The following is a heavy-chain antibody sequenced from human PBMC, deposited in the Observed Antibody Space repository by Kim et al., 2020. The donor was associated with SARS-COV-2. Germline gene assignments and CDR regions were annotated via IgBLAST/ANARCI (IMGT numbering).Heavy chain of an antibody. V-gene: IGHV3-30*18. J-gene: IGHJ4*02. CDR3: AKDREMATIPWAYYFDY. CDR2: ISYDGSNK. Sequence: GGSLRLSCAASGFTFSSYGMHWVRQAPGKGLEWVAVISYDGSNKYYADSVKGRFTISRDNSKNTLYLQMNSLRAEDTAVYYCAKDREMATIPWAYYFDYWGQGTLVTVSS. CDR1: GFTFSSYG. D-gene: IGHD5-12*01.